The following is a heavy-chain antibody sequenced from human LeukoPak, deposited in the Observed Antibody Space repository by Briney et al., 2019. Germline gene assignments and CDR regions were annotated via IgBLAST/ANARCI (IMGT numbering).Heavy chain of an antibody. V-gene: IGHV3-23*01. CDR2: ISGSGGST. D-gene: IGHD3-22*01. CDR1: GFTFSSYA. CDR3: AKDPHLNYYDSSGYSDYFDY. J-gene: IGHJ4*02. Sequence: GGSLRLSCAASGFTFSSYAMSWVRQAPGKGLEWVSAISGSGGSTYYADSVKGRFTISRDNSKNTLYLQMNSLRAEDTAVYYCAKDPHLNYYDSSGYSDYFDYWGLGTLVTVSS.